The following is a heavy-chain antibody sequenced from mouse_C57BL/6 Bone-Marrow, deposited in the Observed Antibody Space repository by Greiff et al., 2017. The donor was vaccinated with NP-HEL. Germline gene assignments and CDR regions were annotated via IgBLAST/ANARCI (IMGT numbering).Heavy chain of an antibody. V-gene: IGHV3-6*01. CDR1: GYSITSGYY. D-gene: IGHD1-2*01. CDR2: ISYDGSN. J-gene: IGHJ1*03. Sequence: EVQLQQSGPGLVKPSQSLSLTCSVTGYSITSGYYWNWIRQFPGNKLEWMGYISYDGSNNYNPSLKNRISITRDTSKNQFFLKLNSVTTEDTATYYCARDITNWYFDVWGTGTTVTVSS. CDR3: ARDITNWYFDV.